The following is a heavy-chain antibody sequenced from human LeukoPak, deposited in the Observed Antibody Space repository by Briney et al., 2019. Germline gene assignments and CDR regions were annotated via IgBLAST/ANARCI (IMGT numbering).Heavy chain of an antibody. CDR1: GYTFTKYY. J-gene: IGHJ3*02. V-gene: IGHV1-46*01. CDR3: ARESLGSYKTVVIVARGHDAFDM. D-gene: IGHD3-22*01. Sequence: ASVKVSCKASGYTFTKYYIHWVRQAPGQGLEWMGIINPSAGSTNYAQKFQGRVTLTRDTSTSTAYMNVSNLRSEDTAVYYCARESLGSYKTVVIVARGHDAFDMWGQGTMVTVSS. CDR2: INPSAGST.